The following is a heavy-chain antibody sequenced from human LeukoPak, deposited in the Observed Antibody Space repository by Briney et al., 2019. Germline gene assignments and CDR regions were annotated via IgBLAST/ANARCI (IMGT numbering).Heavy chain of an antibody. J-gene: IGHJ4*02. Sequence: GGSLRLSCAASGFTFSSYAMTWVRQAPGKGLEWVSTISGSGDTTYYADSVKGRFTISRDNAKNSLYLQMNSLRAEDTAVYYCAIGSGTFDYWGQGTLVTVSS. D-gene: IGHD3-10*01. V-gene: IGHV3-23*01. CDR3: AIGSGTFDY. CDR2: ISGSGDTT. CDR1: GFTFSSYA.